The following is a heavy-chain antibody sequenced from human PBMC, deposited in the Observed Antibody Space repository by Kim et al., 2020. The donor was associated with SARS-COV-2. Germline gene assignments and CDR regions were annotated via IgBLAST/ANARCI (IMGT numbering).Heavy chain of an antibody. J-gene: IGHJ4*02. CDR3: ARDRLRDDGFFSEAFDY. D-gene: IGHD3-16*01. CDR2: ISSSSSTI. V-gene: IGHV3-48*02. Sequence: GGSLRLSCAASGFTFSSYSMNWVRQAPGKGLEWVSYISSSSSTIYYADSVKGRFTISRDNAKNSLYLQMNSLRDEDTAVYYCARDRLRDDGFFSEAFDYWGQGTLVTVSS. CDR1: GFTFSSYS.